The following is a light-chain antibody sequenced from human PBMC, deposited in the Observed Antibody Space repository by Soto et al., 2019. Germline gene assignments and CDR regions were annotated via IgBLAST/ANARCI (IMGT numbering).Light chain of an antibody. V-gene: IGLV2-14*01. CDR3: SSYTSSSTLYV. CDR1: SSDVGGYNY. CDR2: EVI. J-gene: IGLJ1*01. Sequence: QSALPQPASVSGSPGQSITISCTGTSSDVGGYNYVSWYQQHPGKAPKLMIYEVINRHSGVSNRFSGSKSGNTASLTISGLQAEDEADYYCSSYTSSSTLYVFGTGTKLTVL.